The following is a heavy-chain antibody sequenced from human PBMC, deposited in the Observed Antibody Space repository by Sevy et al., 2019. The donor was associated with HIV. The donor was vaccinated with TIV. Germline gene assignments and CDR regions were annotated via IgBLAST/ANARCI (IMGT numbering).Heavy chain of an antibody. Sequence: GGSLRLSCAASGFTFSSYAMNWVRQAPGKGLEWVSSGSGGNTYYADSVKGRFTISRDSSKNTVSLQMNSLRAVDSAIYYCAKGTLIGAAGLDAFDIWGQGTKVTVSS. CDR3: AKGTLIGAAGLDAFDI. CDR1: GFTFSSYA. CDR2: SGSGGNT. D-gene: IGHD6-13*01. J-gene: IGHJ3*02. V-gene: IGHV3-23*01.